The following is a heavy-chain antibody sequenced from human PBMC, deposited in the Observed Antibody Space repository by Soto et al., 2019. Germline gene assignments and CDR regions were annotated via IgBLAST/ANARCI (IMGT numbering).Heavy chain of an antibody. J-gene: IGHJ6*03. Sequence: GGSLRLSCAASGFTFSSYSMNWVRQAPGKGLEWVSSISSSSSYIYYADSVKGRFTISRDNAKNSLYLQMNSLRAEDTAVYYCARFGGLRSVVPAAMRGGPSSYYYMDVWGKGTTVTVSS. V-gene: IGHV3-21*01. CDR1: GFTFSSYS. CDR3: ARFGGLRSVVPAAMRGGPSSYYYMDV. CDR2: ISSSSSYI. D-gene: IGHD2-2*01.